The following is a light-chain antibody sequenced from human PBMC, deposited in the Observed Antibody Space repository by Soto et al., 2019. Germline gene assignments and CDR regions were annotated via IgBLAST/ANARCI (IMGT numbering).Light chain of an antibody. CDR2: EVT. CDR3: SSYGGSNTLI. J-gene: IGLJ2*01. V-gene: IGLV2-8*01. CDR1: STGIGGYNY. Sequence: QSVLTQPPSASGSPGQSVTISCTGTSTGIGGYNYVSWYQQHPGNAPTLMIYEVTKRPSGVPDRFSASKSGNTASLTVSGLQADDEADYYCSSYGGSNTLIFGGGTKLTVL.